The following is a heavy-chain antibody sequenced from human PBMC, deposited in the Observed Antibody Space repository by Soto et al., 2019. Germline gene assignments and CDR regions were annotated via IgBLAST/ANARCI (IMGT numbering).Heavy chain of an antibody. D-gene: IGHD4-17*01. CDR2: FFSDAER. J-gene: IGHJ6*02. CDR1: GFSLTNGRMG. Sequence: SGPTLVNPTETLTLTCSVSGFSLTNGRMGVSWIRQPPGKALEWLAHFFSDAERSYSTSMQSRLNMYKDSSGSQVVLTMTNMAPADTATYYCARMDGDYNYYGLDVWGHGIAVTVSS. CDR3: ARMDGDYNYYGLDV. V-gene: IGHV2-26*01.